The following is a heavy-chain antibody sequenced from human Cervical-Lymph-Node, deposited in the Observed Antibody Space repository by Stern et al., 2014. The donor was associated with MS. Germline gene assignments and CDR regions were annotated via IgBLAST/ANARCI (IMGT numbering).Heavy chain of an antibody. J-gene: IGHJ1*01. CDR1: GYSFTSYW. D-gene: IGHD3-3*01. CDR3: AITYYDFWSGPPAGEYFQH. Sequence: VQLVESGAEVKKPGESLKISCKGSGYSFTSYWIGWVRQMPGKGLEWMGIIYPGASDTSYSPSFQGKGTISADKSISTAYLQWSSLKASDTAMYYCAITYYDFWSGPPAGEYFQHWGQGTLVTVSS. CDR2: IYPGASDT. V-gene: IGHV5-51*03.